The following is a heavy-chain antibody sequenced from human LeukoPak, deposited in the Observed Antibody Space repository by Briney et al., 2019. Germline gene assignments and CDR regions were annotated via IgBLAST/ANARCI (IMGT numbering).Heavy chain of an antibody. V-gene: IGHV3-30*02. CDR3: AKGSKAVLFTRDHYMDV. CDR2: IRYDGSNK. Sequence: GGSLSLSCVSSGFTFNNYAMNWVRQAPGKGLEWVAFIRYDGSNKCYADSVRGRFTISRDNSKNTLYLQMNSLRAEDTAVYFCAKGSKAVLFTRDHYMDVWGKGTTVTISS. CDR1: GFTFNNYA. D-gene: IGHD6-19*01. J-gene: IGHJ6*03.